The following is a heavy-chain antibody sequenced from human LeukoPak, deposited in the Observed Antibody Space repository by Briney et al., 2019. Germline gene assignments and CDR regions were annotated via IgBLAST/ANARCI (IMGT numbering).Heavy chain of an antibody. J-gene: IGHJ4*02. V-gene: IGHV3-33*01. Sequence: GGSLRLSCAASGFTFSSYGMHWVCQAPGKGLEWVAVIWYDGSNKYYADSVKGRFTISRDNSKNTLYLQMNRLRAEDTAVYYCARDEAYCGADCYPLYSGQGTLVSASS. CDR2: IWYDGSNK. D-gene: IGHD2-21*02. CDR3: ARDEAYCGADCYPLY. CDR1: GFTFSSYG.